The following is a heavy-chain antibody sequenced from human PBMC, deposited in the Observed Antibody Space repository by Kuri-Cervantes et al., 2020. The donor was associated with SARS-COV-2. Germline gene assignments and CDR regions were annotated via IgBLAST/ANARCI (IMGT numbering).Heavy chain of an antibody. CDR1: GFTFSSYA. CDR2: ISGSGGST. J-gene: IGHJ5*02. Sequence: GGSLRLSCAASGFTFSSYAMGWVRQAPGKGLEWVSAISGSGGSTYYADSVKGRFTISRDNSKNTLYLQMNSLRAEDTAVYYCAKDLGRPNWFDPWGQGTLVTVSS. V-gene: IGHV3-23*01. CDR3: AKDLGRPNWFDP.